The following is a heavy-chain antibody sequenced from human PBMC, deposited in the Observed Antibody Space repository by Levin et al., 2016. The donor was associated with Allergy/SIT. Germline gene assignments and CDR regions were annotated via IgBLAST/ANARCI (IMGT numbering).Heavy chain of an antibody. CDR3: TRLELSGGLDV. Sequence: SETLSLTCAVSGYSISSGYYWGWIRQPPGKGLEWIGSIYHSGSTYYNPSLKSRVTISVDTSKNQFSLKLSSVTAADTAVYYCTRLELSGGLDVWGQGTTVTVSS. V-gene: IGHV4-38-2*01. CDR2: IYHSGST. CDR1: GYSISSGYY. J-gene: IGHJ6*02. D-gene: IGHD1-7*01.